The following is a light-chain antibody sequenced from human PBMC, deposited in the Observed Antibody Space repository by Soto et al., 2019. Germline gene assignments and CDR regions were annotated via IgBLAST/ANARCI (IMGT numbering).Light chain of an antibody. CDR1: SSDVGGYNY. Sequence: QSVLTQPASVSGSPGQSITISCTGTSSDVGGYNYVSWYQQHPGEAPKLMIYDVSKRPSGVPDRFSGSKSGNTASLTISGLQAEDEADYFCCSYAGNSYVFGTGTKATVL. J-gene: IGLJ1*01. CDR2: DVS. V-gene: IGLV2-11*01. CDR3: CSYAGNSYV.